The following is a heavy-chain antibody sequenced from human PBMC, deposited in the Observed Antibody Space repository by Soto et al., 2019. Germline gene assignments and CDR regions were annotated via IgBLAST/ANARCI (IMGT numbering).Heavy chain of an antibody. V-gene: IGHV1-3*05. Sequence: QVQLVQSGAEEKKPGASVKVSCKASGYTFSSYAMHWVRQAPGQRLEWMGWINAGNGNTKYSQKFQGRVTITRDTSASTDYMELSSLRSEATAVYYSARGGPPIDYWGQGTLVTVSS. D-gene: IGHD3-10*01. CDR2: INAGNGNT. CDR3: ARGGPPIDY. J-gene: IGHJ4*02. CDR1: GYTFSSYA.